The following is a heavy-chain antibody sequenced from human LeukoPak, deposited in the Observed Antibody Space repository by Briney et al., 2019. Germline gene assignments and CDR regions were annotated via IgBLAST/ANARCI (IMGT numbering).Heavy chain of an antibody. CDR1: GGSISSYY. CDR2: IYYSGST. V-gene: IGHV4-59*08. Sequence: SETLSLTCTVSGGSISSYYRSWIRQPPGKGLEWIGYIYYSGSTNYNPSLKSRVTISVDTSKNQFSLKLSSVTAADTAVYYCARLDDYGDYVAYWGQGTLVTVSS. CDR3: ARLDDYGDYVAY. D-gene: IGHD4-17*01. J-gene: IGHJ4*02.